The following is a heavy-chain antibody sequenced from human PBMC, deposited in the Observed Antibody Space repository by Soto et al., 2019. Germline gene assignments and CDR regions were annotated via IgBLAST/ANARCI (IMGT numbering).Heavy chain of an antibody. J-gene: IGHJ6*03. D-gene: IGHD3-3*01. Sequence: QVQLVESGGGVVQPGRSLRLSCAASGFTFSSYGMHWVRQAPGKGLEWVAVISYDGSNKYYADAVKGRFTISRDNSKNTLYLQMNNLSAEETAVYYCAKGGGDYDFWSGYKRYYYYYMDVWGKGTTVTVSS. CDR3: AKGGGDYDFWSGYKRYYYYYMDV. CDR1: GFTFSSYG. V-gene: IGHV3-30*18. CDR2: ISYDGSNK.